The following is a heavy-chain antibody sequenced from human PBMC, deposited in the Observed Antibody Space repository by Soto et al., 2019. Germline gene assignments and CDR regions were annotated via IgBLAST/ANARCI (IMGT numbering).Heavy chain of an antibody. CDR1: GGTFSSYA. V-gene: IGHV1-69*13. CDR2: IIPIFGTA. CDR3: ARGYQLPPPASFDY. Sequence: VKVSCKASGGTFSSYAISWVRQAPGQGLEWMGGIIPIFGTANYAQKFQGRVTITADESTSTAYMELSSLRSGDTAVYYCARGYQLPPPASFDYWGQGTLVTVSS. J-gene: IGHJ4*02. D-gene: IGHD2-2*01.